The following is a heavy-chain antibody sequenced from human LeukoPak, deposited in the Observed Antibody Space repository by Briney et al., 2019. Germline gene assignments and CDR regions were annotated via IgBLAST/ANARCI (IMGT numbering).Heavy chain of an antibody. J-gene: IGHJ6*03. Sequence: TGGSLRLSCAASRFTLSSYAMNWVRQAPGKGLEWVSTVTGTAATTSYADSVKGRFTISRDNSKNTLYLQMNSLRAEDTAIYYCAKDPEGTYEYSYYYNDVWGKGTTVTVSS. V-gene: IGHV3-23*01. CDR2: VTGTAATT. CDR1: RFTLSSYA. CDR3: AKDPEGTYEYSYYYNDV. D-gene: IGHD3-10*01.